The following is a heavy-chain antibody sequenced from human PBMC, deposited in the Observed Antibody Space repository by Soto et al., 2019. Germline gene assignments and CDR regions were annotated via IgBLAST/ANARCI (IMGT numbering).Heavy chain of an antibody. Sequence: QVQLQESGPGLVKPSETLSLTCTVSGGSISSYYWSWIRQPPGKGLEWIGYIYYSGRTNYNPSLKSRVTISVDTCKNQFSLKLSSVTAADTAVYYCARFYGDYGGEDAFDIWGQGTMVTVSS. V-gene: IGHV4-59*08. CDR2: IYYSGRT. J-gene: IGHJ3*02. D-gene: IGHD4-17*01. CDR3: ARFYGDYGGEDAFDI. CDR1: GGSISSYY.